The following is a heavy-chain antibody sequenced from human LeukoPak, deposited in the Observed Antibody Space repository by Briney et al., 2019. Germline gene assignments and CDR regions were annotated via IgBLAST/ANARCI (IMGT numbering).Heavy chain of an antibody. Sequence: GGSLRLSCVVSEFNFRNYWMSWVRQTPGKGLEWVANIKQDGSDKYYVDSVKGRFIISRDNAKNSLYLQMSSLRAEDTAVYCATDRGWRTSGYYLCYFEYWGQGTLVTFSS. CDR3: ATDRGWRTSGYYLCYFEY. CDR1: EFNFRNYW. CDR2: IKQDGSDK. D-gene: IGHD3-3*01. J-gene: IGHJ4*02. V-gene: IGHV3-7*01.